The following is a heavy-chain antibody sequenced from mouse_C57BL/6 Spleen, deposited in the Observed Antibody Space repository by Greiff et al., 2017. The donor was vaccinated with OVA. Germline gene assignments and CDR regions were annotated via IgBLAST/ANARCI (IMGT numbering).Heavy chain of an antibody. J-gene: IGHJ4*01. CDR1: GYAFSSSW. CDR2: IYPGDGDT. Sequence: QVQLKESGPELVKPGASVKISCKASGYAFSSSWMNWVKQRPGKGLEWIGRIYPGDGDTNYNGKFKGKATLTADKSSSTAYMQLSSLTSEDSAVYFCARPFYYDYECYAMDYWGQGTSVTVSS. D-gene: IGHD2-4*01. V-gene: IGHV1-82*01. CDR3: ARPFYYDYECYAMDY.